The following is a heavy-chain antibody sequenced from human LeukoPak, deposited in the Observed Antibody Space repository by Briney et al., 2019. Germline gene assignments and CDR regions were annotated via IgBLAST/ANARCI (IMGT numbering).Heavy chain of an antibody. Sequence: SETLSLTCTVSGGSISSYYWSWIRQPPGKGLEWIGYIYYSGSTNYNPSLKSRVTISVDTSKNQFSLKLSPVTAADTAVYYCARDGGVYYFDYWGQGTLVTVSS. CDR1: GGSISSYY. CDR2: IYYSGST. D-gene: IGHD6-13*01. CDR3: ARDGGVYYFDY. J-gene: IGHJ4*02. V-gene: IGHV4-59*01.